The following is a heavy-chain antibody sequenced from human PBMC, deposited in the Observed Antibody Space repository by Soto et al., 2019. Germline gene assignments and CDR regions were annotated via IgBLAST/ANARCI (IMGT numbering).Heavy chain of an antibody. J-gene: IGHJ4*02. Sequence: SETLSLTCTVSGVSVSSGDHYWSWLRQPPGKGLESIVYIQYGASTYYNPSLTSRTTISVDTSKNQFALMLRSVTAADTAVYYCARGRGYGYGIDYWGQGTRVTVSS. V-gene: IGHV4-30-4*01. CDR3: ARGRGYGYGIDY. D-gene: IGHD5-18*01. CDR2: IQYGAST. CDR1: GVSVSSGDHY.